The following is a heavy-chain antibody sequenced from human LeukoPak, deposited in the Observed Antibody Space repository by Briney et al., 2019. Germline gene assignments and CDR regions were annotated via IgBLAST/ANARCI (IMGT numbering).Heavy chain of an antibody. D-gene: IGHD6-13*01. CDR2: MNPNSGNT. J-gene: IGHJ5*02. CDR1: GYTFTSYE. V-gene: IGHV1-8*01. CDR3: ARGGYSSSWTASLDP. Sequence: SVTVSCRASGYTFTSYEINWMRQATGQGLEWMGWMNPNSGNTGYAQKFQGRVTMTRNTSISTAYMELSSLRSEDTAVYYCARGGYSSSWTASLDPWGQGTLVTVSS.